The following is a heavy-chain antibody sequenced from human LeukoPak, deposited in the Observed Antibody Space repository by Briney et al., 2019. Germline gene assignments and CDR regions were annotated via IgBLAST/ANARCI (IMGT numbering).Heavy chain of an antibody. Sequence: SETLSLTCTVSGGSISSYYWSWIRQPPGKGLEWIGEINHSGSTNYNPSLKSRVTISVDTSKNQFSLKLSSVTAADTAVYYCARFPYYDFWSGYSSGVDYWGQGTLVTVSS. V-gene: IGHV4-34*01. D-gene: IGHD3-3*01. J-gene: IGHJ4*02. CDR2: INHSGST. CDR1: GGSISSYY. CDR3: ARFPYYDFWSGYSSGVDY.